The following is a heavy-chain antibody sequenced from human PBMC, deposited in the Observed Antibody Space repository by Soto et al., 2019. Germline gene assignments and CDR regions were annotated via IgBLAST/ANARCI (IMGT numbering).Heavy chain of an antibody. J-gene: IGHJ6*04. D-gene: IGHD3-10*01. CDR3: ARGVTMVRGVIIRYYYGMNG. CDR1: GGSFSGYY. V-gene: IGHV4-34*01. Sequence: PSETLSLTCAGYGGSFSGYYWSWIRQPPGKGLEWIGEINHSGSTNYNPSLKSRVTISVDTSKNQFSLKLSSVTAADTAVYYCARGVTMVRGVIIRYYYGMNGWGKGTMVTVSS. CDR2: INHSGST.